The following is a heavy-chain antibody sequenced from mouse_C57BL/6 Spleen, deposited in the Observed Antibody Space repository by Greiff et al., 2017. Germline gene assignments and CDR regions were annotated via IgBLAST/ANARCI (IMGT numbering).Heavy chain of an antibody. CDR3: ARFYYGNFPDY. CDR1: GFTFSDYY. D-gene: IGHD2-1*01. Sequence: EVQLVESEGGLVQPGSSMKLSCTASGFTFSDYYMAWVRQVPEKGLEWVANINYDGSSTYYLDSLKSRFIISRDNAKNILYLQMSSLKSEDTATYYCARFYYGNFPDYWGQGTTLTVSS. J-gene: IGHJ2*01. V-gene: IGHV5-16*01. CDR2: INYDGSST.